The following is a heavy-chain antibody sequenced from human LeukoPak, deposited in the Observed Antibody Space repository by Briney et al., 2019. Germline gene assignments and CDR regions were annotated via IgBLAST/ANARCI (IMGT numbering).Heavy chain of an antibody. CDR1: GFTFSSHG. CDR3: ARGYGDKASNLYYYYGMDV. J-gene: IGHJ6*02. V-gene: IGHV3-33*01. CDR2: IWYDGSNK. Sequence: GGSLRLSCAATGFTFSSHGMHWVRQAPGKGLEWVAVIWYDGSNKYYADSVKGRFTISRDNSKNTLYLQMNSLRAEDTAVYYCARGYGDKASNLYYYYGMDVWGQGTTVTVSS. D-gene: IGHD4-17*01.